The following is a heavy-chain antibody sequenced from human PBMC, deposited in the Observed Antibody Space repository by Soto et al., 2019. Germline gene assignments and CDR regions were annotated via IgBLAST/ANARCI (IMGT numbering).Heavy chain of an antibody. V-gene: IGHV3-33*01. J-gene: IGHJ3*02. CDR3: ARDVTYYDILTGYYAFDI. CDR2: IWHDGTHK. CDR1: GFTFSTYA. D-gene: IGHD3-9*01. Sequence: QVQLVESGGGVVQPGRSLRLSCAASGFTFSTYAMKWVRQAPGKGLEWVAVIWHDGTHKYYADSVKGRISISRDSSKNTLYLQMNSLRAEHTAVYYCARDVTYYDILTGYYAFDIWGQGTMVTVSS.